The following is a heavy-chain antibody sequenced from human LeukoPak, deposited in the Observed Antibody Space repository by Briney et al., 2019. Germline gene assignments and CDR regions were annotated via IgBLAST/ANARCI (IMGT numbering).Heavy chain of an antibody. V-gene: IGHV4-31*02. CDR1: GFTFSSYA. Sequence: LRLSCAASGFTFSSYAMSWIRQHPGKGLEWIGYIHYSGITYYNPSLLSRVTISVDTSKTQFSLRLSSATAADTAVYFCARGARGVIGAYDAFDIWGQGTMVTVSS. J-gene: IGHJ3*02. D-gene: IGHD2-21*01. CDR3: ARGARGVIGAYDAFDI. CDR2: IHYSGIT.